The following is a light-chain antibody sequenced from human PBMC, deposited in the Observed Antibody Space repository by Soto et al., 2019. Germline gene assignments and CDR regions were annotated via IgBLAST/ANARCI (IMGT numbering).Light chain of an antibody. CDR1: QSISNH. Sequence: DIQMTQSPSSLSASVEDRVIITCRASQSISNHLNWYQQTPGKAPKLLIFAASSLQSGVPSRLSGSGSGTEFTLTISSLQPDDFATYYCQQYNSYRTFGQGTKVDIK. J-gene: IGKJ1*01. CDR2: AAS. CDR3: QQYNSYRT. V-gene: IGKV1-17*01.